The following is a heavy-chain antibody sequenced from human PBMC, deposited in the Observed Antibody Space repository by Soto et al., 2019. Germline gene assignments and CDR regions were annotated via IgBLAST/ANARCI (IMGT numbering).Heavy chain of an antibody. V-gene: IGHV4-39*01. CDR2: IYYSGSP. D-gene: IGHD3-10*01. J-gene: IGHJ6*02. CDR1: GDSISSSSYY. CDR3: ARQLRPFGSGSYKKYYYYGMAV. Sequence: PSKTLSLTCTVSGDSISSSSYYWGWIRQPPGKGLEWIGSIYYSGSPYYNPSLKSRVTISVDTSKNQFSLKLSSVTAADTAVYYCARQLRPFGSGSYKKYYYYGMAVWGQGTTVTVSS.